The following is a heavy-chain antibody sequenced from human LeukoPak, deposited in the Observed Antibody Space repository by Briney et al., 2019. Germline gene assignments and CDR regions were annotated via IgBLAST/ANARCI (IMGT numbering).Heavy chain of an antibody. Sequence: ASVKVSCKASGYTFTSYYMHWVRQAPGQGLEWMGIINPSGGSTSYAQKFQGRVTMTRDTSTSTVYMELSSLRPEDTAVYYCATPQLLWFGELNYWGQGTLVTVSS. J-gene: IGHJ4*02. CDR1: GYTFTSYY. D-gene: IGHD3-10*01. V-gene: IGHV1-46*01. CDR3: ATPQLLWFGELNY. CDR2: INPSGGST.